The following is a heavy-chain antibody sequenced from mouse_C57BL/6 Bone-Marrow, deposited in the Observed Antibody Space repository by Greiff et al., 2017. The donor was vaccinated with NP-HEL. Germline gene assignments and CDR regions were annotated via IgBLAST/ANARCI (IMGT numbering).Heavy chain of an antibody. CDR1: GYTFTSYW. CDR2: IDPSDSET. Sequence: QVQLQQSGAELVRPGSSVKLSCKASGYTFTSYWMHWVKQRPIQGLEWIGNIDPSDSETHYNQKFKDKATLTVDKSSSTAYMQLSSLTSEDSAVYYCASDYYGSSYDYAMDYWGQGTSVTVSS. D-gene: IGHD1-1*01. CDR3: ASDYYGSSYDYAMDY. J-gene: IGHJ4*01. V-gene: IGHV1-52*01.